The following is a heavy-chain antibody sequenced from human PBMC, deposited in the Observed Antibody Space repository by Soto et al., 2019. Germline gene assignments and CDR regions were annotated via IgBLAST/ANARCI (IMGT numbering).Heavy chain of an antibody. CDR1: GGSISSGGYS. V-gene: IGHV4-30-2*01. CDR2: IYHSVST. Sequence: SETLSLTCAVSGGSISSGGYSWGWIRQPPGKGLEWIGYIYHSVSTYYNPSLKSRVTISVDRSKNQFSLRLSSVTAADTAVYYCARVPDYRGQGTLVTVSS. J-gene: IGHJ4*02. CDR3: ARVPDY.